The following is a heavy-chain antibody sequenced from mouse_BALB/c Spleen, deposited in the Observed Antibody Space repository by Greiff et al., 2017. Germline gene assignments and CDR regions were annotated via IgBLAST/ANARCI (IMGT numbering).Heavy chain of an antibody. CDR2: IDPANGNT. CDR3: ARAGTGWYFDV. D-gene: IGHD4-1*01. V-gene: IGHV14-3*02. J-gene: IGHJ1*01. CDR1: GFNIKDTY. Sequence: EVQLQQSGAELVKPGASVKLSCTASGFNIKDTYMHWVKQRPEQGLEWIGRIDPANGNTKYDPKFQGKATITADTSSNTAYLQLSSLTSGDTAVYYCARAGTGWYFDVWGAGTTVTVSS.